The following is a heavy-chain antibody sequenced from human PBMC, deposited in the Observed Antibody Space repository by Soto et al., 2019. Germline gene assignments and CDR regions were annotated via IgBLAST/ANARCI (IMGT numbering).Heavy chain of an antibody. Sequence: ASVKVSCKASGYTFTSYGISWVRQAPGQGLEWMGWISAYNGNTNYAQKLQGRVTMTTDTSTSTAYMELRSPRSDDTAVYYCARDLGRYDSSGYYYFSDYWGQGTLVTVSS. J-gene: IGHJ4*02. CDR1: GYTFTSYG. V-gene: IGHV1-18*01. CDR2: ISAYNGNT. CDR3: ARDLGRYDSSGYYYFSDY. D-gene: IGHD3-22*01.